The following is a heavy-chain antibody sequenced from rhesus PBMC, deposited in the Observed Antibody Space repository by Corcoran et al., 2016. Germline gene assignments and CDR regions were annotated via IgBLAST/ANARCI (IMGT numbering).Heavy chain of an antibody. V-gene: IGHV4S12*01. CDR2: IYSNSEST. J-gene: IGHJ5-2*02. D-gene: IGHD4-29*01. Sequence: QVQLQESGPGVVKPSETLSLTCAVSGGSIRGYYYLSWFRPPPGKGLEWIGSIYSNSESTNYNPSLKSRVTISKDTSKNQFSLKLSSVTATDTAVYYCARVGMTTVAMDVWGRGVLVTVSS. CDR1: GGSIRGYYY. CDR3: ARVGMTTVAMDV.